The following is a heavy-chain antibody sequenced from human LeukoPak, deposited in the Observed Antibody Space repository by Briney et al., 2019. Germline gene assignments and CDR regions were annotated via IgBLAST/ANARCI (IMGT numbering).Heavy chain of an antibody. D-gene: IGHD2-15*01. V-gene: IGHV3-23*01. CDR3: AKDLGYCSIGSCYSEGY. CDR2: IRGSGDRT. J-gene: IGHJ4*02. Sequence: GGSLRLSCEASGFTFSSYAMSWVRQAPGKGLEWVSAIRGSGDRTHYADSVKGRFTISRDKSKNTLYLQMNSLRAEDTAVYYCAKDLGYCSIGSCYSEGYWGQGTLVTVSS. CDR1: GFTFSSYA.